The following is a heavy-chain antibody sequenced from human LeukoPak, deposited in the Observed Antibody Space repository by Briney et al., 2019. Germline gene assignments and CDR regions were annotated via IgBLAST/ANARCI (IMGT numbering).Heavy chain of an antibody. Sequence: PGGSLRLSCAASGFSLSDYAMCWVRQTPGQGLSWVSVIGPVSAIYYADSAKGRFTISTDTSKNTLYLKMESQSSEDTAVYFCVKANYDYYFDYWGQGTLVTVSS. CDR1: GFSLSDYA. CDR2: IGPVSAI. CDR3: VKANYDYYFDY. V-gene: IGHV3-23*01. D-gene: IGHD3-3*01. J-gene: IGHJ4*02.